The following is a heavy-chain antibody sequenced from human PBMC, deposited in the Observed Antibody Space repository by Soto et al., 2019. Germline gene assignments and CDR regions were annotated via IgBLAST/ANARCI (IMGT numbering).Heavy chain of an antibody. CDR3: ACRRGRVEMATTHAFDI. D-gene: IGHD5-12*01. J-gene: IGHJ3*02. CDR2: IIPIFGTA. V-gene: IGHV1-69*13. CDR1: GGTFSSYA. Sequence: SVKVSCKASGGTFSSYAISWVLQAPVQGLEWMGGIIPIFGTANYAQKFQGRATITADESTSTSYMEMSSLRSEDTAVYYCACRRGRVEMATTHAFDIWGQGTMVTVSS.